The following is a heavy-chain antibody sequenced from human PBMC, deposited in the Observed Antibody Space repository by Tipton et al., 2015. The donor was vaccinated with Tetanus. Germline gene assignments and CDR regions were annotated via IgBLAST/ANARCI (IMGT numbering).Heavy chain of an antibody. J-gene: IGHJ4*02. CDR3: ARGSRFWFDY. V-gene: IGHV4-39*07. CDR1: GASSTSGDYY. Sequence: TLSLTCTVSGASSTSGDYYWAWIRQPPGKGPEWIGSIYYTGSTYYNPSLKSRLTISVDTSKNQFSLNLSSVTAADTAVYFCARGSRFWFDYWGQGTLVTVSS. CDR2: IYYTGST.